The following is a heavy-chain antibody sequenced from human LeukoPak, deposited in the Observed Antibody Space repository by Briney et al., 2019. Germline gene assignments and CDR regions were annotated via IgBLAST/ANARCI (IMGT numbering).Heavy chain of an antibody. CDR3: VRGNVYYYMNV. CDR2: IHSGDTT. D-gene: IGHD1-1*01. V-gene: IGHV3-66*02. Sequence: RSGGSLRLSCEASGFTVSSNYMTWVRQAPGKGLEWVSFIHSGDTTYYADSVKGRFTISRDNSKNTLYLQMNSLRPEDTAVYYCVRGNVYYYMNVWGTGTTVTVSS. CDR1: GFTVSSNY. J-gene: IGHJ6*03.